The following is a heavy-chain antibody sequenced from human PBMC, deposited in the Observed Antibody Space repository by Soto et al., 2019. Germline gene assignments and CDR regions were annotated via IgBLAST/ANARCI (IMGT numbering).Heavy chain of an antibody. CDR3: ARAPYSSSWYYYYGMDV. J-gene: IGHJ6*02. CDR2: IWYDGSNK. Sequence: GSLRLSCAASGFTFSSYGMHWVRQAPGKGLEWVAVIWYDGSNKYYADSVKGRFTISRDNSKNTLYLQMNSLRAEDTAVYYCARAPYSSSWYYYYGMDVWGQGTTVTVSS. D-gene: IGHD6-13*01. CDR1: GFTFSSYG. V-gene: IGHV3-33*01.